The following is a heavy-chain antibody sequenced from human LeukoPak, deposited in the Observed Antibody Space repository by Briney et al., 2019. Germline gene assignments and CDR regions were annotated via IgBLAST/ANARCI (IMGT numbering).Heavy chain of an antibody. CDR1: GGTFSSYA. CDR3: ASAFTRYCSGGGCYRG. CDR2: IIPIFGTA. V-gene: IGHV1-69*05. J-gene: IGHJ4*02. D-gene: IGHD2-15*01. Sequence: SVKVSCKASGGTFSSYAISWVRQAPGQGLEWMGGIIPIFGTANYAQKFQGRVTITTDESTSTAYMELSSLRSEDTAVYYCASAFTRYCSGGGCYRGWGKGTLVTVSS.